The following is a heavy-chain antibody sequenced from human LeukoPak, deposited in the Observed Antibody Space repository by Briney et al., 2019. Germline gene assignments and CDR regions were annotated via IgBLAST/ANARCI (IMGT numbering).Heavy chain of an antibody. V-gene: IGHV3-7*02. CDR1: GFTFSSFW. J-gene: IGHJ4*02. Sequence: KTGGSLRLSCAASGFTFSSFWMTWVRQAPGKGLEWVANINQDRSEKYYVDSVKGRFTISRDNAKNSLYLQMNSLRAEDTAVYYCARRSPNYYFDYWGQGTPVTVSS. CDR2: INQDRSEK. CDR3: ARRSPNYYFDY.